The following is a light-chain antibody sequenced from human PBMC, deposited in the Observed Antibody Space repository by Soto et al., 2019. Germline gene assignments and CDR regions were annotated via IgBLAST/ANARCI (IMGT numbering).Light chain of an antibody. CDR3: KQYDDLVT. CDR1: QDIRHY. J-gene: IGKJ5*01. V-gene: IGKV1-33*01. CDR2: DAS. Sequence: DIRMMHSLYSVSPPLGDIVTITCQASQDIRHYLNWYQQKPGNAPNLLIYDASNLETGVPSRFSGSGSGTDFTLTISSLQPEDIATYYCKQYDDLVTCGKGTQLEIK.